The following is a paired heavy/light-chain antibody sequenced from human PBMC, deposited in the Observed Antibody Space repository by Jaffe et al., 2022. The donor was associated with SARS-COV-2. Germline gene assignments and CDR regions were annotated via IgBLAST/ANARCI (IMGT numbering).Heavy chain of an antibody. J-gene: IGHJ4*02. V-gene: IGHV3-33*01. CDR3: ARSITRDGRYDFDY. D-gene: IGHD3-3*02. CDR2: IWYDGGNK. CDR1: GFTFNTYG. Sequence: QVQLVESGGGVVQPGRSLRLSCVTSGFTFNTYGMHWVRQPPGKGLEWVAVIWYDGGNKYYADSVKGRFTISRDNSKNTLYLQMDSLRDEDTALYYCARSITRDGRYDFDYWGQGTPVTVSS.
Light chain of an antibody. CDR2: WAS. CDR3: QQYFSSPPWT. J-gene: IGKJ1*01. V-gene: IGKV4-1*01. CDR1: QNVLDSSNNKNY. Sequence: DIVMTQSPDSLAVSLGERATLNCKSSQNVLDSSNNKNYLAWYQQKPGQPPKLLIYWASARESGVPDRFSGSGSGTDFTLTISSLQAEDVAVYYCQQYFSSPPWTFGQGTKVEIK.